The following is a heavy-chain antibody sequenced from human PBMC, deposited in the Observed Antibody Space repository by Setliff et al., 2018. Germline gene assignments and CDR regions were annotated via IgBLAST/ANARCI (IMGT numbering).Heavy chain of an antibody. J-gene: IGHJ5*02. CDR1: GGSISTATYY. CDR3: ASNRAAMALDDP. CDR2: IYWSGNT. V-gene: IGHV4-39*01. Sequence: PSETLSLTCTVSGGSISTATYYWGWVRQSPGKGLEWIGSIYWSGNTWYNPSFKSRVTISIDTSKNQFSLKMSSVTAADTAAYYCASNRAAMALDDPWGQGKLVTVSS. D-gene: IGHD5-18*01.